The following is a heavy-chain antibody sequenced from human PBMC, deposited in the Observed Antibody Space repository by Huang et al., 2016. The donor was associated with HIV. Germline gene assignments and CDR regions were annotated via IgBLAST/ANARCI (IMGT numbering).Heavy chain of an antibody. Sequence: EVPLVESGGGLVQPGGSLKLSCAASGFTFSGSAMHWVRQASGKGLEWVGRIRSKANSYATAYAESVKGRFTISRDDSKNTAYLQMNSLKTEDTAVYYCTRLTMIGDGDYWGQGTLVTVSS. CDR1: GFTFSGSA. CDR3: TRLTMIGDGDY. CDR2: IRSKANSYAT. J-gene: IGHJ4*02. D-gene: IGHD3-22*01. V-gene: IGHV3-73*01.